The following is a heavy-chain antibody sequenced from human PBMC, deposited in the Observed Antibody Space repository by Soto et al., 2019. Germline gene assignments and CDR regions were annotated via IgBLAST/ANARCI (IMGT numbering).Heavy chain of an antibody. CDR1: GSSISSYY. CDR3: ARCSSGWYVDY. D-gene: IGHD6-19*01. Sequence: SEPLSLTCTVSGSSISSYYWSWIRQPPGKGLEWIGYIYYSGSTNYNPSLKSRVTISVDTSKNQFSLKLSSVTAADTAVYYCARCSSGWYVDYWGQGT. V-gene: IGHV4-59*01. CDR2: IYYSGST. J-gene: IGHJ4*02.